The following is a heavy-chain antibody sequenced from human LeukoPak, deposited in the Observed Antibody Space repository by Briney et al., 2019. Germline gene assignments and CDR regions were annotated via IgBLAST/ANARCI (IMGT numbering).Heavy chain of an antibody. V-gene: IGHV3-23*01. Sequence: GGSLRLSCAASRLSFGSIVLRWVGQAPGGGWEWVSAISGEGGRAYYADSAEGRFSISRDNSKNTLYLQVNSLRAEDTAVYYCEIKLTSGKLNWGQGILVTVSS. CDR1: RLSFGSIV. J-gene: IGHJ4*02. CDR2: ISGEGGRA. D-gene: IGHD3-10*01. CDR3: EIKLTSGKLN.